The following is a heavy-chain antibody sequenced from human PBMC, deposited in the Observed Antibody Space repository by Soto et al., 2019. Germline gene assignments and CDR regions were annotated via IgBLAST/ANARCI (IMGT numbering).Heavy chain of an antibody. CDR3: ARSNAYSRWVFDY. CDR2: IYHSGST. CDR1: GGSISSSNW. V-gene: IGHV4-4*02. D-gene: IGHD3-16*01. Sequence: NLSLTCDVSGGSISSSNWWSWVRQPPGKGPEWIGEIYHSGSTNYNPSLKSRVTISVDKSKNQFSLNLSAVTAADTAVYYCARSNAYSRWVFDYWGQGTLVTVSS. J-gene: IGHJ4*02.